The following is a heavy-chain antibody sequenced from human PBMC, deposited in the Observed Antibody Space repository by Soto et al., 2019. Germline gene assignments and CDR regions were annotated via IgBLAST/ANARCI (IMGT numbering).Heavy chain of an antibody. V-gene: IGHV1-2*02. D-gene: IGHD3-10*01. CDR1: GYAFTGFY. J-gene: IGHJ4*02. Sequence: ASVKVSCKASGYAFTGFYMHWVRQAPGQGLEWMGWINSDDGGTNYALKFQGRVTMTRDTSISSAYMELSSLRSDDTAVYYCARADDYYYGSGSLWGQGTPVTVSS. CDR3: ARADDYYYGSGSL. CDR2: INSDDGGT.